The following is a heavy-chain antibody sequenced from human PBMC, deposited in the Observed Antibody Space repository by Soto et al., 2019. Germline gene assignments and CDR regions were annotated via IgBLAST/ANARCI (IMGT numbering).Heavy chain of an antibody. D-gene: IGHD6-6*01. J-gene: IGHJ5*02. CDR2: IKSKTDGGTT. CDR3: TTDKVGSSYWFDP. Sequence: GGSLRLSCAASGFTFSNAWMSWVRQAPGKGLEWVGRIKSKTDGGTTDYAAPVKGRFTISRDDSKNTLYLQMNSLKTEDTAVYYCTTDKVGSSYWFDPWGQGTLVTVSS. CDR1: GFTFSNAW. V-gene: IGHV3-15*01.